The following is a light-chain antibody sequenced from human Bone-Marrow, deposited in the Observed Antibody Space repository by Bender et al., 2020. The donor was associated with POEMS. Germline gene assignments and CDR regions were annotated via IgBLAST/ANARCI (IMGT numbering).Light chain of an antibody. CDR2: EVS. CDR1: SSDVGGHNY. J-gene: IGLJ1*01. Sequence: QSALTQPASVSGSPGQSITISCTGTSSDVGGHNYVSWYQQHPGKAPKLKIYEVSNRPSGVSNRFSGSKSGNTAFLTISGLQAEDEADYYCISYTSSVSPYVFGTGTKVTVL. CDR3: ISYTSSVSPYV. V-gene: IGLV2-14*01.